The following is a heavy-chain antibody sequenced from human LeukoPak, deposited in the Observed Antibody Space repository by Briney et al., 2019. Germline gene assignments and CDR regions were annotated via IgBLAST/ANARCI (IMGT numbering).Heavy chain of an antibody. CDR1: GFTFSSYE. J-gene: IGHJ4*02. V-gene: IGHV3-21*01. CDR2: ISSSSSYI. Sequence: GGSLRLSCAASGFTFSSYEMNWVRQAPGKGLEWVSSISSSSSYIYYADSVKGRFTISRDNAKNSLYLQMNSLRAEDTAVYYCARVYSGSYWVPFDYWGQGTLVTVSS. CDR3: ARVYSGSYWVPFDY. D-gene: IGHD1-26*01.